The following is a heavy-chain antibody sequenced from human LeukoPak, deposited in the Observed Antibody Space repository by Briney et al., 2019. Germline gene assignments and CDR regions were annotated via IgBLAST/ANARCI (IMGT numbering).Heavy chain of an antibody. D-gene: IGHD6-13*01. CDR3: ARHGLGSSWFGFDY. J-gene: IGHJ4*02. V-gene: IGHV5-51*01. CDR1: GYTFTTYW. Sequence: GESLKISCKGSGYTFTTYWIGWVRQMPGKGLEWGGIIYPGESDPRYSPCFQGQVTISADKSISTAYLQWSSLKASDNAMYYCARHGLGSSWFGFDYWVQGTLVSVCS. CDR2: IYPGESDP.